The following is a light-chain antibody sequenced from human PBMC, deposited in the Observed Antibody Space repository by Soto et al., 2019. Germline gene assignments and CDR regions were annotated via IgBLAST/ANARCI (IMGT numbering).Light chain of an antibody. Sequence: QSVLTQPASVLGPPGQSITFSCPGTSSDVGSYNYVSWYQQHPGKAPKLMIYEVSDRPSGISSRFSGSKSGNTASLTISGLQTEDEADYYCSSYTSSSTLFGTGTKVTVL. V-gene: IGLV2-14*01. CDR3: SSYTSSSTL. CDR1: SSDVGSYNY. CDR2: EVS. J-gene: IGLJ1*01.